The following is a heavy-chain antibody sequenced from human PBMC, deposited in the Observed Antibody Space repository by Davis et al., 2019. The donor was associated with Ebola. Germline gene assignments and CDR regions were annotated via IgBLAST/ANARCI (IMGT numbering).Heavy chain of an antibody. Sequence: GSLRLSCAVYGGSFSGYYWSWIRQPPGKGLEWIGEINHSGSTNYNPSLKSRVTISVDTSKNQFSLKLSSVTAADTAVYYCARLLRYSWNYGYFDYWGQGTLVTVSS. D-gene: IGHD1-7*01. CDR1: GGSFSGYY. J-gene: IGHJ4*02. V-gene: IGHV4-34*01. CDR2: INHSGST. CDR3: ARLLRYSWNYGYFDY.